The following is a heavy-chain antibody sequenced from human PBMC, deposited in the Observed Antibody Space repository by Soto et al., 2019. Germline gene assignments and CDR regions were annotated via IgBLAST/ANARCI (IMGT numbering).Heavy chain of an antibody. J-gene: IGHJ6*02. Sequence: GGSLRLSCAASGFTFSSYSMNWVRQAPGKGLEWVSSISSSSSYIYYADSVKGRFTISRDNAKNSLYLQMNSLRAEDTAVYYCARDRGGLVYSSSSGYYGMDVWGQGTTVTVSS. CDR3: ARDRGGLVYSSSSGYYGMDV. V-gene: IGHV3-21*01. D-gene: IGHD6-6*01. CDR1: GFTFSSYS. CDR2: ISSSSSYI.